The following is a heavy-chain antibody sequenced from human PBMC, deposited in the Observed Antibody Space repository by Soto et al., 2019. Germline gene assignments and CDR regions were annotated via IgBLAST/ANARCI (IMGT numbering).Heavy chain of an antibody. Sequence: ASVKVSCKASGYTFTSYGISWVRQAPGQGLEWMGWMNPNSGNTGYAQKFQGRVTMTRNTSISTAYMELSSLRSEDTAVYYCARPDVTDAFDIWGQGTMVTVSS. CDR2: MNPNSGNT. CDR3: ARPDVTDAFDI. J-gene: IGHJ3*02. V-gene: IGHV1-8*02. CDR1: GYTFTSYG.